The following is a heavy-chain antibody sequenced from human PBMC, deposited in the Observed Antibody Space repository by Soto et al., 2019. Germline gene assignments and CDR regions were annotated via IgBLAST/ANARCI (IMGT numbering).Heavy chain of an antibody. D-gene: IGHD6-19*01. Sequence: PGESLKISCVASGFTFSSYAMNWVRQAPGKGLEWVSTIGGSEAYYADSVKGRFTISRDNSKNALFLQMNSLRVEDTAIYYCAKDSVACNGDYDLFDPCGQGTLVTVSS. J-gene: IGHJ5*02. CDR1: GFTFSSYA. CDR2: IGGSEA. V-gene: IGHV3-23*01. CDR3: AKDSVACNGDYDLFDP.